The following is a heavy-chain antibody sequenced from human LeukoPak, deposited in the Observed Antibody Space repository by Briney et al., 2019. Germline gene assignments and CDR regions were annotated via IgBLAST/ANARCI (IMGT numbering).Heavy chain of an antibody. D-gene: IGHD6-19*01. Sequence: GGSLRLSCAASGFTVSSNYMSWVRQAPGKGLEWVSVIYSGGSTYYADSVKGRFTISRDNSKNTLYLQVNSLRAEDTAVYYCARDFSPSGWYDYWGQGTLVTVSS. CDR2: IYSGGST. J-gene: IGHJ4*02. CDR3: ARDFSPSGWYDY. CDR1: GFTVSSNY. V-gene: IGHV3-53*01.